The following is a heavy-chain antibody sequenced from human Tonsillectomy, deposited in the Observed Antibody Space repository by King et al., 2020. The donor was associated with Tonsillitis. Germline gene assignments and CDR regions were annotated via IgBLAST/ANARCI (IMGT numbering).Heavy chain of an antibody. V-gene: IGHV3-53*01. Sequence: VQLVESGGGLIQPGGSLRLSCAAYGFSVSRTYMNWVRQAPGKGLEWVSIISSADNTYYANSVKGRFTISRDSSKNTLFLQMNSLGAEDTATYYCARAPYSTSSFYFDFWGQGTLVTVSS. J-gene: IGHJ4*02. D-gene: IGHD6-6*01. CDR3: ARAPYSTSSFYFDF. CDR2: ISSADNT. CDR1: GFSVSRTY.